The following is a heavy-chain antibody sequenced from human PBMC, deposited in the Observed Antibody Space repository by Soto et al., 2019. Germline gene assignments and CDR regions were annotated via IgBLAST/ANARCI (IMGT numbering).Heavy chain of an antibody. Sequence: QVQLVQSGAEVNKPGSSVKVSCKASGGTFSSYTINWVRQAPGQGLECMGGIIPIFDTANYAQKFQGRVTITADESTSTSYMEVSSLRSEDTAVYYCARNGTLTGYSYGMDVWGQGTTVTVSS. J-gene: IGHJ6*02. V-gene: IGHV1-69*01. D-gene: IGHD1-1*01. CDR3: ARNGTLTGYSYGMDV. CDR2: IIPIFDTA. CDR1: GGTFSSYT.